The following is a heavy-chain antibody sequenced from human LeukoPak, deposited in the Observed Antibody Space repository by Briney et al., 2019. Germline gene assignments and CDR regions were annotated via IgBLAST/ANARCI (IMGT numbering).Heavy chain of an antibody. J-gene: IGHJ4*02. V-gene: IGHV3-73*01. CDR1: GFTFSGSA. Sequence: GGSPRLSCAASGFTFSGSAMHWVRQASGKGLEWVGRIRSKANSYATAYAASVKGRFTISRDDSKNTAYLQMNSLKTEDTAVYYCTPRGSPVDYWGQGTLVTVSS. CDR2: IRSKANSYAT. CDR3: TPRGSPVDY. D-gene: IGHD6-19*01.